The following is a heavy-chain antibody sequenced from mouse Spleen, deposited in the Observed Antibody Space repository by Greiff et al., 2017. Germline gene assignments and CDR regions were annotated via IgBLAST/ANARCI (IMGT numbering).Heavy chain of an antibody. CDR2: IWSGGST. Sequence: VKLQESGPGLVQPSQSLSITCTVSGFSLTSYGVHWVRQSPGKGLEWLGVIWSGGSTDYNAAFISRLSISKDNSKSQVFFKMNSLQADDTAIYYCARNSNYGFSAMDYWGQGTSVTVSS. CDR3: ARNSNYGFSAMDY. CDR1: GFSLTSYG. J-gene: IGHJ4*01. V-gene: IGHV2-2*01. D-gene: IGHD2-5*01.